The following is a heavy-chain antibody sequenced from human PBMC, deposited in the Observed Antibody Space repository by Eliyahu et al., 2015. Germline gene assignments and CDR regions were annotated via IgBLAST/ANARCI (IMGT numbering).Heavy chain of an antibody. J-gene: IGHJ6*03. Sequence: QVQLQQWGAGLLKPSETLSLTCAVYGGSFXGYYWXWIRXPPGKGLEWIGEINHSGSTNYNPSLKSRVTISVDTSKNQFSLKLSSVTAADTAVYYCAREGYCSSTSCYYLYYYYYMDVWGKGTTVTVSS. D-gene: IGHD2-2*01. CDR3: AREGYCSSTSCYYLYYYYYMDV. V-gene: IGHV4-34*01. CDR2: INHSGST. CDR1: GGSFXGYY.